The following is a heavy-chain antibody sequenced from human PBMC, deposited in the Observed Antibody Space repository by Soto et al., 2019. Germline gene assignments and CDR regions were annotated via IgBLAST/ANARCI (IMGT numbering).Heavy chain of an antibody. CDR1: GGSLSDYY. CDR3: ARGSYCSSTSCYQPYNWFDP. J-gene: IGHJ5*02. Sequence: WATLSITCAVSGGSLSDYYWSWIRQPPGKGLEWIGEINHSGSTNYNPSLKSRVTISADTSSNQFSLKLSSVTAADTAVYYCARGSYCSSTSCYQPYNWFDPWGQGTLVTVSS. D-gene: IGHD2-2*01. CDR2: INHSGST. V-gene: IGHV4-34*01.